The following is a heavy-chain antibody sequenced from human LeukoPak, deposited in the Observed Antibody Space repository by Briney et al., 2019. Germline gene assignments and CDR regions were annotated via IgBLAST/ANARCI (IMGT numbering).Heavy chain of an antibody. CDR3: ARGRLTNYYYYGMDV. J-gene: IGHJ6*02. D-gene: IGHD1-1*01. CDR1: GYTFTSYG. CDR2: ISAYNDNT. V-gene: IGHV1-18*01. Sequence: ASVKVSCKASGYTFTSYGINWVRQAPGQGLEWMGWISAYNDNTNYAQKLQGRVTMTTDTSTSTAYMELRSLRSDDTAVYYCARGRLTNYYYYGMDVWGQGTTVTVSS.